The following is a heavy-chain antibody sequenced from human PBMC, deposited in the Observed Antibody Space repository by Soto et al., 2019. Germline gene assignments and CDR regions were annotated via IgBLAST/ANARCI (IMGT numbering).Heavy chain of an antibody. V-gene: IGHV4-34*01. CDR3: ARDWSQFYGWFDP. CDR1: GGSFSGYY. CDR2: INHSGST. Sequence: QVQLQQWGAGLLKPSETRSLTCAVYGGSFSGYYWSWIRQPPGKGLEWIGEINHSGSTNYNPSLKSRVTISVDTSKNQFSLKLSSATAADTAVYYCARDWSQFYGWFDPWGQGTLVTVSS. J-gene: IGHJ5*01. D-gene: IGHD2-8*02.